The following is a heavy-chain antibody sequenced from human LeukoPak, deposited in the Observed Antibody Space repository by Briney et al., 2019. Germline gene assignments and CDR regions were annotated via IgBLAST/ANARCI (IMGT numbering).Heavy chain of an antibody. Sequence: GASVKVSCKASGYTFTGYYMHWVRQATGQGLEWMGWMNPNSGNTGYAQKFQGRVTITRNTSISTAYMELSSLRSEDTAVYYCAIREKSPADYWGQGTLVTVSS. CDR2: MNPNSGNT. CDR1: GYTFTGYY. D-gene: IGHD3-3*01. V-gene: IGHV1-8*03. J-gene: IGHJ4*02. CDR3: AIREKSPADY.